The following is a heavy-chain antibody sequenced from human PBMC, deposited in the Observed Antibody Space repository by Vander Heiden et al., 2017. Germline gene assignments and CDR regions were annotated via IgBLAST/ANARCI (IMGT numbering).Heavy chain of an antibody. CDR3: VGNYYDSRGYYFIDS. CDR1: GGSMGNYY. J-gene: IGHJ4*02. D-gene: IGHD3-22*01. V-gene: IGHV4-4*07. CDR2: IYTGGST. Sequence: QVQLQASGPGLVRPSETLSITCAVSGGSMGNYYWTWLRQPAGKALEWLGRIYTGGSTNYNPSLKSRVTMSVATSKNQFSLKLTSVTAADTAVYYCVGNYYDSRGYYFIDSWGQGTLVTVS.